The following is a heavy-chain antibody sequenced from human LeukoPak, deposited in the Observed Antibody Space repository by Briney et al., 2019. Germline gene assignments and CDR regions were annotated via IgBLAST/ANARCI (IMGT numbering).Heavy chain of an antibody. CDR1: GGSISSGSYY. Sequence: SETLSLTCTVSGGSISSGSYYWSWIRQPAGKGLEWIGRIYTSGSTYYNPSLKSRVTISVDTSKNQFSLKLSSVTAADTAVYYCARDGGVLRFLPSGYFDYWGQGTLVTVSS. V-gene: IGHV4-61*02. CDR2: IYTSGST. CDR3: ARDGGVLRFLPSGYFDY. D-gene: IGHD3-3*01. J-gene: IGHJ4*02.